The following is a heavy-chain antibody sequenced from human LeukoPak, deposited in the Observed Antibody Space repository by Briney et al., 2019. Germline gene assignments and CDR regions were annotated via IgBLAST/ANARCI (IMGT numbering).Heavy chain of an antibody. CDR2: IYYSGST. CDR1: GFSFSSYW. Sequence: GSLRLSCAASGFSFSSYWMHWIRQPPGKGLEWIGSIYYSGSTYYNPSLKSRVTISVDTSKNQFSLKLSSVTAADTAVYYCASHITGTTYYYYGMDVWGQGTTVTVSS. D-gene: IGHD1-7*01. CDR3: ASHITGTTYYYYGMDV. V-gene: IGHV4-39*01. J-gene: IGHJ6*02.